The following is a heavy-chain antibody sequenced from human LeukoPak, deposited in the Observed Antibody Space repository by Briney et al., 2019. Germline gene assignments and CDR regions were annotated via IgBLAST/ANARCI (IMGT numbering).Heavy chain of an antibody. Sequence: GGSLRLSCAASGFTFSSYSMNWVRQAPGKGLEWVSSISSSSSYIYYADSVKGRFTISRDNAKDSLYLQMNSLRAEDTAVYYCAKALRYCSSTSCYQPVDYWGQGTLVTVSS. D-gene: IGHD2-2*01. V-gene: IGHV3-21*04. J-gene: IGHJ4*02. CDR1: GFTFSSYS. CDR3: AKALRYCSSTSCYQPVDY. CDR2: ISSSSSYI.